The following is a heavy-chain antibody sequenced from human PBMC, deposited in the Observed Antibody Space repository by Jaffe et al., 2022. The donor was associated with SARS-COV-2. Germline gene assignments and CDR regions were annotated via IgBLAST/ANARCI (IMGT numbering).Heavy chain of an antibody. CDR2: TYYRSKFFN. CDR1: GDSVSSNRAS. V-gene: IGHV6-1*01. CDR3: ARGLYGIGFFYSPFDY. D-gene: IGHD6-19*01. J-gene: IGHJ4*02. Sequence: QLHQSGPRLVKPSQTLSLTCDISGDSVSSNRASWNWIRQSPSRGLEWLGRTYYRSKFFNDYTESLGGRITINSDTSKNLFSLHLKSVTPEDTAVYYCARGLYGIGFFYSPFDYWGQGFLVTVSS.